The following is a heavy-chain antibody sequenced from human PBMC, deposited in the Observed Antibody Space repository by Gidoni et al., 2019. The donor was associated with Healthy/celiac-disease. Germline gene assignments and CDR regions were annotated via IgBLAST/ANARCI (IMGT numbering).Heavy chain of an antibody. CDR2: ISSNGGST. V-gene: IGHV3-64D*06. D-gene: IGHD3-10*01. J-gene: IGHJ3*02. Sequence: EVQLVESGGGLVQPGGSLRLSCSASGFTFSSYAMHWVRQAPGKGLEYVSAISSNGGSTYYADSVKGRFTISRDNSKNTLYLQMSSLRAEDTAVYYCVKVDPNYYGSGSYPRHDAFDIWGQGTMVTVSS. CDR1: GFTFSSYA. CDR3: VKVDPNYYGSGSYPRHDAFDI.